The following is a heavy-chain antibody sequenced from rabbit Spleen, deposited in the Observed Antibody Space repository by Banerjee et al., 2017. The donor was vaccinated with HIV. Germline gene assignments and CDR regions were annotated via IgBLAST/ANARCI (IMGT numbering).Heavy chain of an antibody. V-gene: IGHV1S45*01. Sequence: QEQLEESGGGLVKPEGSLTLTCKASGFSFSDRDVMCWVRQAPGKGLEWIACINTVTGKSVYASWAKGRLIMSRTSSTTVTLQMTSLTAADTATYFCARDLITAIGWNFNLWGPGTLVTVS. CDR1: GFSFSDRDV. CDR3: ARDLITAIGWNFNL. D-gene: IGHD2-1*01. CDR2: INTVTGKS. J-gene: IGHJ4*01.